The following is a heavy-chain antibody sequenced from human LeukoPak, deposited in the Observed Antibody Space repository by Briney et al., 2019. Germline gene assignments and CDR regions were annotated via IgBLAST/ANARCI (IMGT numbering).Heavy chain of an antibody. CDR2: IRYDGSNK. CDR3: AKGLHSSSWNDAFDI. Sequence: TGGSLRLSCAASEFSVGSNYMTWVRQAPGKGLEWVAFIRYDGSNKYYADSVKGRFTISRDNSENTLYMQMNSLRVEDTAVYYCAKGLHSSSWNDAFDIWGQGTTVTVSS. V-gene: IGHV3-30*02. J-gene: IGHJ3*02. CDR1: EFSVGSNY. D-gene: IGHD6-13*01.